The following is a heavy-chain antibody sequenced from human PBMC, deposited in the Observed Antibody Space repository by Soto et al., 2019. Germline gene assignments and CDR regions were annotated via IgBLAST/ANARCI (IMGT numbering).Heavy chain of an antibody. J-gene: IGHJ4*02. CDR2: AYNSGST. D-gene: IGHD6-13*01. Sequence: SETLSLTCTVSGGSISSNYWTWIRQPPGKGLEWIGYAYNSGSTNYNPSLKSRVTISEDTSKSQFSLKVNSMTAADTAVYYCARYRREAVAGYTLDNWGQGILVTVSS. V-gene: IGHV4-59*01. CDR1: GGSISSNY. CDR3: ARYRREAVAGYTLDN.